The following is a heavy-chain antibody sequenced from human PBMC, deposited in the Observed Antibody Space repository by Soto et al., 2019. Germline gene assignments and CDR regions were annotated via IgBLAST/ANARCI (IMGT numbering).Heavy chain of an antibody. CDR1: GFTFDDYA. CDR3: AKGGYYNDFWSGRGGDAFDI. D-gene: IGHD3-3*01. Sequence: GGSLRLSCAASGFTFDDYAMHWVRQAPGKGLEWVSGISWNSGSIGYADSVKGRFTISRDNAKNSLYLQMNSLRAEDTALYYCAKGGYYNDFWSGRGGDAFDIWGQGTMVTVSS. J-gene: IGHJ3*02. V-gene: IGHV3-9*01. CDR2: ISWNSGSI.